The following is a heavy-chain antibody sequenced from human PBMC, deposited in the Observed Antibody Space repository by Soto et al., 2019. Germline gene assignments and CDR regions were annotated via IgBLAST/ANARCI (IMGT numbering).Heavy chain of an antibody. V-gene: IGHV4-34*01. CDR2: INHSGST. CDR1: GGSFSGYY. Sequence: LSLTCAVYGGSFSGYYWSWIRQPPGKGLEWIGEINHSGSTNYNPSLKSRVTISVDTSKNQFSLKLSSVTAADTAVYYCARSFVHYYGSGSYPYWGQGTLVTVYS. J-gene: IGHJ4*02. CDR3: ARSFVHYYGSGSYPY. D-gene: IGHD3-10*01.